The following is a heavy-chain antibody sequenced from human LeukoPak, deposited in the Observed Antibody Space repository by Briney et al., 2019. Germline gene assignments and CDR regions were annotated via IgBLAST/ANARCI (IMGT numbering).Heavy chain of an antibody. D-gene: IGHD7-27*01. V-gene: IGHV3-7*01. Sequence: GGSLRLSCAASGFTFSTYWMSWVRQAQGKGMEWVANIKPDGSQIYYVDSVKGRFTISRDNAKASLYLQMNSLRAEDTAVYYWARDLNWVTYWGEGTLVTVSS. CDR1: GFTFSTYW. CDR2: IKPDGSQI. CDR3: ARDLNWVTY. J-gene: IGHJ4*02.